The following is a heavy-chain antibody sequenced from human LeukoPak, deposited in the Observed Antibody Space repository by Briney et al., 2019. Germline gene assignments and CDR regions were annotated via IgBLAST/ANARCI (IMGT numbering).Heavy chain of an antibody. Sequence: PSGTLSLTCAVSGGSFSSGNWWSWVRQPPGKGLEWIGSIYYSGSTHYSPSLKSRVTISVDTSKNQFSLKLSSVTAADTAVYYCARGDSSGYTRNDAFDIWGQGTMVTVSS. D-gene: IGHD3-22*01. V-gene: IGHV4-4*02. CDR3: ARGDSSGYTRNDAFDI. J-gene: IGHJ3*02. CDR1: GGSFSSGNW. CDR2: IYYSGST.